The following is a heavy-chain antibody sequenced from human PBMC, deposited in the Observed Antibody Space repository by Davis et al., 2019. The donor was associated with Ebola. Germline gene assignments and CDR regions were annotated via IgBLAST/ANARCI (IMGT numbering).Heavy chain of an antibody. V-gene: IGHV3-23*01. CDR2: ISGSGGTT. J-gene: IGHJ5*01. CDR3: ARVNAVTGYSRFDS. Sequence: PGGSLRLSCADSVITFSSYAMTWVRQAPGKGLEWVSAISGSGGTTYYAGSVKGRFTVSRDNSKKTMYLQMNSLRAEDTALYHCARVNAVTGYSRFDSWGQGTLVTVSS. D-gene: IGHD3-9*01. CDR1: VITFSSYA.